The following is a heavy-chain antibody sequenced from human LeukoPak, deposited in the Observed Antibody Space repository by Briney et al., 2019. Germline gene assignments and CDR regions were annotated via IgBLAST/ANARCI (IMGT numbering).Heavy chain of an antibody. Sequence: GGSLRLSCAASGFGFSSYGMHWVRQAPGKGLEWVAVISDDGSNEYYADSVKGRFTISRDNSKNMLYLQMSSLRAEDTAVYYCAKDLNRGLPDYWGQGTLVIVSS. CDR3: AKDLNRGLPDY. D-gene: IGHD2-21*01. V-gene: IGHV3-30*18. J-gene: IGHJ4*02. CDR1: GFGFSSYG. CDR2: ISDDGSNE.